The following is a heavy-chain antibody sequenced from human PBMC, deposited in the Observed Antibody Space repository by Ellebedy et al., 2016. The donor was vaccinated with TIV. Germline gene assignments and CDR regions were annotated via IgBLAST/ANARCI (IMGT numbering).Heavy chain of an antibody. J-gene: IGHJ4*02. Sequence: GGSLRLXXAVSGSAFTPYLLPRVRQHPGEGLEWLAVILNDGSKEYYADSVKGRFIISRDNTKNTLYLQMNSLRDEDTAVYYCARDDDGLQNLFDYWGQGTLVTVSS. CDR1: GSAFTPYL. V-gene: IGHV3-33*01. CDR3: ARDDDGLQNLFDY. CDR2: ILNDGSKE. D-gene: IGHD1-14*01.